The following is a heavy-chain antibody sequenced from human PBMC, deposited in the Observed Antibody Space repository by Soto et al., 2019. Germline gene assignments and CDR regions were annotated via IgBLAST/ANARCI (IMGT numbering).Heavy chain of an antibody. CDR2: VYHNGGA. CDR3: GRVVEGATRHTDPDS. CDR1: GVPIHNSHSF. D-gene: IGHD2-21*01. J-gene: IGHJ5*01. Sequence: SETLSLTCTVSGVPIHNSHSFWAWIRQPPGKGLQFIASVYHNGGAHYNSSLKSRVTISVDTANNQVSLRMRSLTAADTAFYYCGRVVEGATRHTDPDSWGQGILVTVYS. V-gene: IGHV4-39*01.